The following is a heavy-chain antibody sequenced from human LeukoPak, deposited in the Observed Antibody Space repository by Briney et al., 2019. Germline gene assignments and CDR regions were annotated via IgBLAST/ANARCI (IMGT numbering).Heavy chain of an antibody. CDR2: ISGSGGST. CDR3: ARGGYYGDYGSNWFDP. Sequence: PGGSLRLSCAASGFTFSSYAMSWVRQAPGKGLEWVSAISGSGGSTYYADSVKGRFTISRDNAKNSLYLQMNSLRAEDTAVYYCARGGYYGDYGSNWFDPWGQGTLVTVSS. D-gene: IGHD4-17*01. CDR1: GFTFSSYA. V-gene: IGHV3-23*01. J-gene: IGHJ5*02.